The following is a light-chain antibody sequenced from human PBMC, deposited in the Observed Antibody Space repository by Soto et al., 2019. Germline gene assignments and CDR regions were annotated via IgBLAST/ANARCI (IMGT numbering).Light chain of an antibody. V-gene: IGKV1-5*01. CDR2: DAS. CDR3: QKYNSAPWT. J-gene: IGKJ1*01. CDR1: HNIDTW. Sequence: IHMTHSPSALSTSLGYMVTITCRSSHNIDTWLAWYQQKPGRAPKLLISDASTLESGVPSRFSGSGSGTEFTLTISSLQPEDVATYYCQKYNSAPWTFGQGTKVDIK.